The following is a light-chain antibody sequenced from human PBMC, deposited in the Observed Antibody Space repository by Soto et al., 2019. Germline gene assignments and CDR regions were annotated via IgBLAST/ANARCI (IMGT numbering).Light chain of an antibody. CDR3: QQYNNWPPT. J-gene: IGKJ1*01. CDR2: GAS. V-gene: IGKV3D-15*01. CDR1: QSVSGN. Sequence: EIVMTQSPATLSVSPGERATLSCRASQSVSGNLAWYQQKPGQAPRLLIYGASTRATGIPARYSGSGSGTQFTLDISSLQSEDFAVYYCQQYNNWPPTFGQGTKVEIK.